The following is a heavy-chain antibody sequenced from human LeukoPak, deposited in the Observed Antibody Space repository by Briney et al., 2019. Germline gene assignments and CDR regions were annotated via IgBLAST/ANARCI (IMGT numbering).Heavy chain of an antibody. D-gene: IGHD2-2*01. CDR2: ISAYNGNT. CDR1: GYTFTNYG. Sequence: ASVKVSCKASGYTFTNYGITWVRQAPGQGLEWMGWISAYNGNTNYAQKLQGRVTMTTDTSTSTAYMELRSLRSGDTAVFYCARDHFYCSSTTCYGETIDYWGQGTLVTVSS. V-gene: IGHV1-18*01. J-gene: IGHJ4*02. CDR3: ARDHFYCSSTTCYGETIDY.